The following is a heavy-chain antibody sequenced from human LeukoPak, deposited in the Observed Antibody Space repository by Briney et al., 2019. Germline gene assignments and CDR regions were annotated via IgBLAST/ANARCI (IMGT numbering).Heavy chain of an antibody. CDR1: GGTFSSYA. CDR3: ARLDYGGDPHFDY. J-gene: IGHJ4*02. Sequence: SVKVSCKASGGTFSSYAISWVRQAPGQGLEWMGGIIPIFGTANYAQTFQGRVTITADESTSTAYMELSSLRSEDPAVYYCARLDYGGDPHFDYWGQGTLVTVSS. D-gene: IGHD4-17*01. CDR2: IIPIFGTA. V-gene: IGHV1-69*13.